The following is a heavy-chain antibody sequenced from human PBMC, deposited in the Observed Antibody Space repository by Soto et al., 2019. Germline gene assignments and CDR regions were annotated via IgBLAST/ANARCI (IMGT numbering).Heavy chain of an antibody. D-gene: IGHD3-22*01. CDR3: AKETVTTFGSRSRETYYYYGMDV. J-gene: IGHJ6*02. Sequence: GGSLRLSCAASGFTFSSYGMHWVRQAPGKGLEWVAVISYDGSNKYYADSVKGRFTISRDNSKNTLYLQMNSLRAEDTAVYYCAKETVTTFGSRSRETYYYYGMDVWGQGTTVTVSS. CDR1: GFTFSSYG. CDR2: ISYDGSNK. V-gene: IGHV3-30*18.